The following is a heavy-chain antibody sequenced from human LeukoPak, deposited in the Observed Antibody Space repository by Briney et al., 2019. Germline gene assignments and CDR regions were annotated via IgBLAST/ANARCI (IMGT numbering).Heavy chain of an antibody. V-gene: IGHV1-8*01. J-gene: IGHJ4*02. CDR1: GYTFTSYD. CDR3: ARAPTYYYGSGSYYTDY. D-gene: IGHD3-10*01. CDR2: MNPNSGNT. Sequence: ASVKVSCKASGYTFTSYDINWVRRATGQGLEWMGWMNPNSGNTGYAQKFQGRVTMTRNTSISTAYMELSSLRSEDTAVYYCARAPTYYYGSGSYYTDYWGQGTLVTVSS.